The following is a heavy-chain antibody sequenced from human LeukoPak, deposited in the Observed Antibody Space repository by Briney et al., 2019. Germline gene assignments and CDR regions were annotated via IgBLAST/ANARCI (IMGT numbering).Heavy chain of an antibody. D-gene: IGHD6-19*01. CDR3: ARERGAGPFDY. V-gene: IGHV4-59*01. Sequence: PSETLSLTCTVSGGSISSYYWSWIRQPPGKGLEWIGYIYYSGSTNYNPSLKSRVTISVDTSKNQFPLKLSSVTAADTAVYYCARERGAGPFDYWGQGTLVTVSS. J-gene: IGHJ4*02. CDR2: IYYSGST. CDR1: GGSISSYY.